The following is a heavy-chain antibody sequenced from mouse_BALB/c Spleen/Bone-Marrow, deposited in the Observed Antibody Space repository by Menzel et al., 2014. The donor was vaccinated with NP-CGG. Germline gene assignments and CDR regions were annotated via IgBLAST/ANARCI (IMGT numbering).Heavy chain of an antibody. Sequence: EVMLVESGGGLVKPGGSLKLSCAASGFAFSSYDMSWVRQTPEKRLEWVETISSGGSYTYYPDSVKGRFTISRDNARNPLSLQVSSLRSEDAALYYCVRRVQLDYWGQGTTLTVSS. CDR1: GFAFSSYD. CDR3: VRRVQLDY. V-gene: IGHV5-9*02. J-gene: IGHJ2*01. CDR2: ISSGGSYT.